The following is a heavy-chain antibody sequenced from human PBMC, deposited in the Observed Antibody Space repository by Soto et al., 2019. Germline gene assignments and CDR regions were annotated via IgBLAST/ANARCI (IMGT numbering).Heavy chain of an antibody. Sequence: GGSLRLSCAASGFTFSSYGMHGVRQAPGKGLEWVAVIWYDGSNKYYADSVKGRFTISRDNSKNTLYLQMNSLRAEDTAVYYCARSHQDVQLWLLCYWGPGTLVTVSS. CDR3: ARSHQDVQLWLLCY. CDR1: GFTFSSYG. J-gene: IGHJ4*02. D-gene: IGHD5-18*01. V-gene: IGHV3-33*08. CDR2: IWYDGSNK.